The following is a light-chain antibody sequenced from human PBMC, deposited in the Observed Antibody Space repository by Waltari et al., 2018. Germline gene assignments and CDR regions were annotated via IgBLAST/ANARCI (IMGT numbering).Light chain of an antibody. CDR1: QTVNTN. Sequence: EVVMTQSPATLSVSPGERATLSCRASQTVNTNVAWYQQKPGQAPRLLIYGAFSTATGIPARFSGSGSGTEFTLTISSLQSEDFAVYYCHQYNNWPPYTFGQGTKLEIK. J-gene: IGKJ2*01. CDR3: HQYNNWPPYT. V-gene: IGKV3-15*01. CDR2: GAF.